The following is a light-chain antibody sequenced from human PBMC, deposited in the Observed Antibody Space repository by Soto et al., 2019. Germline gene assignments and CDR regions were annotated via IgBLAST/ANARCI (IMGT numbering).Light chain of an antibody. CDR2: DTS. J-gene: IGKJ1*01. V-gene: IGKV3-20*01. CDR1: QSVSSSH. CDR3: QQYGASPWT. Sequence: EIVMTQSPATLSVSPGERATLSCRASQSVSSSHLAWYQQKGGQAPRLLIYDTSTRATGIPDRFSGSGSGTDFTLTISRLEPEDVAVYHCQQYGASPWTFGQGTKVEVK.